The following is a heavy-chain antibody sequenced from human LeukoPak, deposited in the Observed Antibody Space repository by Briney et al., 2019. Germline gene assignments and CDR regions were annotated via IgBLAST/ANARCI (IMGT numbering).Heavy chain of an antibody. CDR2: IYYSGST. D-gene: IGHD3-3*01. Sequence: SETLSLTCTVSGGPISSYYWSWIRQPPGKGLEWIGYIYYSGSTNYNPSLKSRVTISVDTSKNQFSLKLSSVTAADTAVYYCAGAVITIFGVVIHPYYMDVWGKGTTVTVSS. CDR1: GGPISSYY. V-gene: IGHV4-59*01. J-gene: IGHJ6*03. CDR3: AGAVITIFGVVIHPYYMDV.